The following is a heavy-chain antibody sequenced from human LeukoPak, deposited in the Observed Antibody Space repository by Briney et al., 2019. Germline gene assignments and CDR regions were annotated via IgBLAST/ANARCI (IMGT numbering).Heavy chain of an antibody. CDR1: GFTFSSYA. Sequence: PGGSLRLSCAASGFTFSSYAMHWVRQAPGKGLEWVAVIWYDGSNKYYADSVKGRFTISRDNSKNTLYLQMNSLRAEDTAVYYCARDPFGGNSVYYFDYWGQGTLVTVSS. D-gene: IGHD4-23*01. J-gene: IGHJ4*02. CDR2: IWYDGSNK. V-gene: IGHV3-33*08. CDR3: ARDPFGGNSVYYFDY.